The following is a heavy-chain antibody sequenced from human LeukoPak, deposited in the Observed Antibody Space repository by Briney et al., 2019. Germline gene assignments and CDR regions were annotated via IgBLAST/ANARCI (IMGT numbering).Heavy chain of an antibody. CDR3: ARNPSKYGMDV. CDR1: GFTFSNYA. Sequence: GGSLRLSCVASGFTFSNYAMSWVRQAPGKGLEWVSTISGGGSSIYYAASVKGRFTISRDNSKNTLYLQMNSLRAEDTALYYCARNPSKYGMDVWGQGTTVTVSS. J-gene: IGHJ6*02. V-gene: IGHV3-23*01. CDR2: ISGGGSSI.